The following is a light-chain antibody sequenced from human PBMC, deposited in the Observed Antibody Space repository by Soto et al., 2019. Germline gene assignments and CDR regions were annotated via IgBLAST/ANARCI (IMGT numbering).Light chain of an antibody. Sequence: EIVMTQSPATLSVSPGERDTLSCRASQRVSSNLAWYQQKPGQAPRLLIYGASTRATGIPARFSGSGSGTAFTLTLSSLHSEDFAVYYCQQYNNWPTINFDQGTRMEI. J-gene: IGKJ5*01. CDR3: QQYNNWPTIN. V-gene: IGKV3-15*01. CDR2: GAS. CDR1: QRVSSN.